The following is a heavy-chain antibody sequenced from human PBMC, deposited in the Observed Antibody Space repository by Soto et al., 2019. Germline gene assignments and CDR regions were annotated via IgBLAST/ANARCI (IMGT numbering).Heavy chain of an antibody. D-gene: IGHD3-22*01. CDR1: GGSISSYY. Sequence: QVQLQESGPGLVKPSETLSLTCTVSGGSISSYYWSWIRQPPGKGLEWIGYIYYSGSTNYNPSLKSRVTISVDTSKNQFSLKLSSVTAADTAVYYCARDLYYDSSGYYYGWFDPWGQGTLVTVSS. J-gene: IGHJ5*02. V-gene: IGHV4-59*01. CDR3: ARDLYYDSSGYYYGWFDP. CDR2: IYYSGST.